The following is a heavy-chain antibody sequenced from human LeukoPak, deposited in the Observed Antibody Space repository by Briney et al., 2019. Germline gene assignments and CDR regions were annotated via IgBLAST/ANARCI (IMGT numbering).Heavy chain of an antibody. J-gene: IGHJ4*02. Sequence: PSETLSLTCTVSGGSISSGDYYWSWIRQPPGTGLEWIGYIYYSGSTNYNPSLKSRVTISVDTSKNQFSLKLSSVTAADTAVYYCVGAIFGVVTQDYWGQGTLVTVSS. CDR1: GGSISSGDYY. V-gene: IGHV4-61*08. D-gene: IGHD3-3*01. CDR3: VGAIFGVVTQDY. CDR2: IYYSGST.